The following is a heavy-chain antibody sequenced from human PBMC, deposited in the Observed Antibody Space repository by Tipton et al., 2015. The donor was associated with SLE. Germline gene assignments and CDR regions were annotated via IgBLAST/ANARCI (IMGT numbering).Heavy chain of an antibody. Sequence: QLVQSGAEVKKPGSSVKVSCKASGGTFSSYAISWVRQAPGQGLEWMGWISAYNGNTNYAQKLQGRVTMTTDTSTSTAYMELRSLRSDDTAVYYCARGVVPAAKGWFDPWGQGTLVTVSS. J-gene: IGHJ5*02. D-gene: IGHD2-2*01. CDR1: GGTFSSYA. CDR3: ARGVVPAAKGWFDP. CDR2: ISAYNGNT. V-gene: IGHV1-18*01.